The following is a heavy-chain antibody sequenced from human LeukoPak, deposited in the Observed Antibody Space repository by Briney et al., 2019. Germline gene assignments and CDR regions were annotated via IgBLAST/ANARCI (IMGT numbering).Heavy chain of an antibody. Sequence: PGRSLRLSCAASGFTFSSYGMHWVRQAPGKGLEWVAVISYDGSNKYYADSVKGRFTISRDNSKNTLYLQMNSLRAEDTAVYYCAKDRNVDTAMVTRYYYGMDVWGQGTTVTVSS. V-gene: IGHV3-30*18. CDR1: GFTFSSYG. CDR2: ISYDGSNK. D-gene: IGHD5-18*01. CDR3: AKDRNVDTAMVTRYYYGMDV. J-gene: IGHJ6*02.